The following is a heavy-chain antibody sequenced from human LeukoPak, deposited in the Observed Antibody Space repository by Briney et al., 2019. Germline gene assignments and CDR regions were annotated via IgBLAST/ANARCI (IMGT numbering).Heavy chain of an antibody. CDR2: IIPIFGTA. Sequence: SVKVSCKAFGGSFISEAISWVRQAPGQGLEWMGGIIPIFGTANYAQKFQGRVTITTDESTSTAYMELRSLRSDDTAVYYCARLTYNWNYFGYWGQGTLVTVSS. CDR1: GGSFISEA. CDR3: ARLTYNWNYFGY. J-gene: IGHJ4*02. V-gene: IGHV1-69*05. D-gene: IGHD1-20*01.